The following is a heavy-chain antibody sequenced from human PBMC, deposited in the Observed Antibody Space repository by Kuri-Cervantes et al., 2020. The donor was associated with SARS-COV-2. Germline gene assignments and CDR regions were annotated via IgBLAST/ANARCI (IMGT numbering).Heavy chain of an antibody. CDR2: IIPTFDTA. J-gene: IGHJ5*02. Sequence: SVKVSCKASGYTFTGYYMHWVRQAPGQGLEWMGRIIPTFDTATYAQKFQGRVIFTADESSSTAYMEVNSLTSEDTAVYFCARSQGYCTANSCSWNWFDPWGHGTQVTVSS. D-gene: IGHD2-8*02. V-gene: IGHV1-69*13. CDR1: GYTFTGYY. CDR3: ARSQGYCTANSCSWNWFDP.